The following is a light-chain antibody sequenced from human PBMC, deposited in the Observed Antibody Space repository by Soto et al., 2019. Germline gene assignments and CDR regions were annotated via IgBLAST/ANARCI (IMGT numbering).Light chain of an antibody. J-gene: IGLJ2*01. V-gene: IGLV2-8*01. CDR2: EVS. CDR3: TSYAGHTSLGV. CDR1: SSDVGGYNY. Sequence: QSALTQPPSASGSPGQSVTISCTGTSSDVGGYNYVSWYQQHPGKAPKLMIYEVSKRPSGVPDRFSGSKSGNTASLTVSGLQADDEADYYCTSYAGHTSLGVLGGGTKLTVL.